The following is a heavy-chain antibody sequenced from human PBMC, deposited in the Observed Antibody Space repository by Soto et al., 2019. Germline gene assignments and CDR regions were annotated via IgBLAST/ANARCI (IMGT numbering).Heavy chain of an antibody. CDR2: ISGSGGTT. J-gene: IGHJ4*02. CDR1: GFTFSSFS. CDR3: AKYGRDSSAWKADY. Sequence: GGSLRISCAASGFTFSSFSMTWVRQAPGKGMEWISAISGSGGTTYYADSVKDRFTISRDNFKSTLFLQMHSLRAEDTAVYYCAKYGRDSSAWKADYWGQGT. D-gene: IGHD6-19*01. V-gene: IGHV3-23*01.